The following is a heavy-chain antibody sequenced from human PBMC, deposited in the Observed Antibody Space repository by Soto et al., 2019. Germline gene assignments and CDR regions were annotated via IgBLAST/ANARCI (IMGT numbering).Heavy chain of an antibody. CDR1: GFTVSDHY. V-gene: IGHV3-72*01. CDR3: VKSGRDDNNPDY. J-gene: IGHJ4*02. CDR2: SRSKAHSYTT. Sequence: EVQLVESGGGLVHPGGSVSLSCGASGFTVSDHYIEWVRQAPGKGLEWVGRSRSKAHSYTTAYGASAKGRFSISRDVSGKSVFLHMISLETDDTAVYYCVKSGRDDNNPDYWGQGSLVTVSS. D-gene: IGHD5-12*01.